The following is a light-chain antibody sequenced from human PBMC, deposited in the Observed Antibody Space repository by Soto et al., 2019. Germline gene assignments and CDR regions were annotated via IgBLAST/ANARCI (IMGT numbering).Light chain of an antibody. CDR1: QSISSD. CDR2: GAS. J-gene: IGKJ5*01. CDR3: QQYGSPPIT. V-gene: IGKV3-20*01. Sequence: EIFLTQSPATLSVSPGERATLSCRASQSISSDLAWYQQKPGQAPRLLIYGASSRATGIPDRFSGSGAGTDFTLTISRLEPEDFAVYYCQQYGSPPITFGQGTRLEIK.